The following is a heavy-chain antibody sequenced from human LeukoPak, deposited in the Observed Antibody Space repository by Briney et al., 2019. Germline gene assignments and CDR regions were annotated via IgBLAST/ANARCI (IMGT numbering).Heavy chain of an antibody. J-gene: IGHJ4*02. CDR1: GFTFSSYW. CDR3: AREPYYYGSGSYLAY. Sequence: PGRSLRLSCAASGFTFSSYWMHWVRQAPGKGLVWVSRINSDGSSTSYADSVKGRFTISRDNAKNTLYLQMNSLRAEDTAVYYCAREPYYYGSGSYLAYWGQGTLVTVSS. D-gene: IGHD3-10*01. CDR2: INSDGSST. V-gene: IGHV3-74*01.